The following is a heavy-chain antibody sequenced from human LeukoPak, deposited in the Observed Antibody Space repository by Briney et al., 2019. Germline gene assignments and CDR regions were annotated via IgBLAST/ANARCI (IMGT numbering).Heavy chain of an antibody. CDR3: ARVPISSASYFDY. D-gene: IGHD3-16*01. V-gene: IGHV3-48*03. J-gene: IGHJ4*02. CDR2: ISGSDSTI. CDR1: GFTFTDYW. Sequence: GGSLRLSCTTSGFTFTDYWMTWVRQAPGKGLEWVSYISGSDSTIFYADSVKGRFTISRDNAKKSLYLQMNSLKAEDTAVYYCARVPISSASYFDYWGQGTLVTVSS.